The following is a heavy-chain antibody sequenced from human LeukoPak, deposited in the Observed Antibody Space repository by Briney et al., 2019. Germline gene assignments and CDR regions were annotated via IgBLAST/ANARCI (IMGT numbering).Heavy chain of an antibody. V-gene: IGHV3-53*01. J-gene: IGHJ4*02. Sequence: GGSLRLSCAASGFTFSIYAMSWVRQAPGKGLEWVSVTYSGGSTYYADSVKGRFTISRDNSKNTLYLQMNSLRAEDTAVYYCASRSNWGQGTLVTVSS. CDR3: ASRSN. CDR1: GFTFSIYA. CDR2: TYSGGST.